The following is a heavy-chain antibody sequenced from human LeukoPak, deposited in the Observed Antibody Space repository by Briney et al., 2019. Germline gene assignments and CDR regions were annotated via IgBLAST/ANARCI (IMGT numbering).Heavy chain of an antibody. D-gene: IGHD3-22*01. V-gene: IGHV3-23*01. J-gene: IGHJ6*03. CDR3: AKVSTGIVVVPSMDV. CDR2: ISGSGGST. CDR1: GFTFSSYA. Sequence: PGGSLRLSCAASGFTFSSYAMSWVRQAPGKGLEWVSAISGSGGSTYYADSVKGRFTISRDNSKNTLYLQMNSLRAEDTAVYYCAKVSTGIVVVPSMDVWGKGTTVTVSS.